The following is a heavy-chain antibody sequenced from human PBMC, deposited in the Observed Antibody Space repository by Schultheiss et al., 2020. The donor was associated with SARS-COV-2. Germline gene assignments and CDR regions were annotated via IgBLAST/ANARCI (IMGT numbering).Heavy chain of an antibody. CDR1: GFTFSSYW. V-gene: IGHV3-23*01. D-gene: IGHD3-9*01. CDR2: ISGSGGST. Sequence: GESLKISCAASGFTFSSYWMSWVRQAPGKGLEWVSAISGSGGSTYYADSVKGRFTISRDNSKNTLYLQMNSLRAEDTALYYCAIYDILTGYYDYWGQGTLVTVSS. CDR3: AIYDILTGYYDY. J-gene: IGHJ4*02.